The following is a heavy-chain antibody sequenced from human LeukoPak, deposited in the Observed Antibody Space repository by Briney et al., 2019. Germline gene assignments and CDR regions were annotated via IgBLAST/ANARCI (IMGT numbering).Heavy chain of an antibody. CDR3: ATAGYSYGPTFDY. CDR2: FDPEDGET. CDR1: GYTLTELS. J-gene: IGHJ4*02. D-gene: IGHD5-18*01. V-gene: IGHV1-24*01. Sequence: ASVKVSCKVSGYTLTELSMHWVRQAPGKGLEWMGGFDPEDGETIYAQKFQGRVTMTEDTSTDTAYKELSSLRSEDTAVYYCATAGYSYGPTFDYWGQGTLVTVSS.